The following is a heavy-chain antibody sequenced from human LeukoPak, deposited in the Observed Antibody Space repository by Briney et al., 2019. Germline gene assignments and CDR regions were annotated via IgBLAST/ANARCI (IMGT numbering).Heavy chain of an antibody. J-gene: IGHJ4*02. V-gene: IGHV3-23*01. CDR2: ISGSGGST. CDR3: AKDLLLWFGEFSPQGFLDY. Sequence: PPGGSLRLSCAASGFTFSSYAMSWVRQAPGKGLEWVSAISGSGGSTYYADSVKGRFTISRDNSKNTPYLQMNSLRAEDTAVYYCAKDLLLWFGEFSPQGFLDYWGQGTLVTVSS. D-gene: IGHD3-10*01. CDR1: GFTFSSYA.